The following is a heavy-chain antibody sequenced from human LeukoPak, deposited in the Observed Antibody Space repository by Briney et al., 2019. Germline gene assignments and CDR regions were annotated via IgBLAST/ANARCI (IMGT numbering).Heavy chain of an antibody. CDR2: IYYSGST. D-gene: IGHD4-17*01. CDR3: ASARMTTVTEFDY. J-gene: IGHJ4*02. CDR1: GGSISSHY. V-gene: IGHV4-59*11. Sequence: PSETLSLTCTVSGGSISSHYWSWIRQPPGKGLEWIGYIYYSGSTNYNPSLKSRVTISVDTSKNQFSLKLRSVTAADTAVYYCASARMTTVTEFDYWGQGTLVTVSS.